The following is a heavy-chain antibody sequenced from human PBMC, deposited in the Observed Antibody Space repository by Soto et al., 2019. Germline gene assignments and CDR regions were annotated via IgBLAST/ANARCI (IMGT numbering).Heavy chain of an antibody. D-gene: IGHD3-9*01. Sequence: GGSLRVYCSASGFTFSEYSMHWVRQAPGKGLQYVPTISSDGDITYYADSVKGRFTISRDNSKNTLYLQMNSLRPEDTAVYYCVKVSTFYDILTGYYSTNFFDPWGQGTLVTVSS. V-gene: IGHV3-64D*06. CDR2: ISSDGDIT. J-gene: IGHJ5*02. CDR3: VKVSTFYDILTGYYSTNFFDP. CDR1: GFTFSEYS.